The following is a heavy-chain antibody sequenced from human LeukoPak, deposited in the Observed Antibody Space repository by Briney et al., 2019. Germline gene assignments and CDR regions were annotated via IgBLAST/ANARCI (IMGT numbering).Heavy chain of an antibody. V-gene: IGHV3-9*01. D-gene: IGHD4-17*01. Sequence: SMRLSCAAYGFTFDDYAMHWVRQAPGKGLEWVSGISWNSGSIGYADSVKGRFTISRDNAKNSLYLQMNSLRAEDTALYYCAKDKYGDFPLDYWGQGTLVTVSS. CDR1: GFTFDDYA. CDR3: AKDKYGDFPLDY. J-gene: IGHJ4*02. CDR2: ISWNSGSI.